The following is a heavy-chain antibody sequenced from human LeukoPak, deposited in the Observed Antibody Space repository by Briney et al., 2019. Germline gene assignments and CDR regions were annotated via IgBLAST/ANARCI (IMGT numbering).Heavy chain of an antibody. CDR1: GYTFTSYG. J-gene: IGHJ4*02. CDR2: ISAYSGNT. V-gene: IGHV1-18*01. CDR3: ARGPSITMIVVVRDYYFDY. D-gene: IGHD3-22*01. Sequence: ASVKVSCKASGYTFTSYGISWVRQAPGQGLEWMGWISAYSGNTNYAQKLQGRVTMTTDTSTSTAYMELRSLRSDDTAVYYCARGPSITMIVVVRDYYFDYWGQGALVTVSS.